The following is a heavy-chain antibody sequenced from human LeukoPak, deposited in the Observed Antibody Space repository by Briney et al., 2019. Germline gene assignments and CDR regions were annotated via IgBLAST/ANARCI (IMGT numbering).Heavy chain of an antibody. V-gene: IGHV3-21*01. CDR2: ISSSSSYI. J-gene: IGHJ5*02. CDR3: ARRSRVDWFDP. Sequence: GGSLRLSCAASGFTFSSYSMNWVRQAPGKGLEWVSSISSSSSYIYYADSVKGRFTISRDDAKNSLYLQMNSLRAEDTAVYYCARRSRVDWFDPWGQGTLVTVSS. CDR1: GFTFSSYS.